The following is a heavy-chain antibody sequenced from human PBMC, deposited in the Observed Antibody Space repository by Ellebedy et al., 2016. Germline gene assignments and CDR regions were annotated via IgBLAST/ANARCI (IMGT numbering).Heavy chain of an antibody. Sequence: GSLRLXXSVSGGSISGDYWSWIRQPPGKELEWIGYIYYSGSTKYNPSLMRRVTISVDTSKNQFSLKLTSVTAADTAVYYCARGGSYPTRYFDYWGQGTLVTVSS. J-gene: IGHJ4*02. D-gene: IGHD1-26*01. CDR3: ARGGSYPTRYFDY. CDR2: IYYSGST. V-gene: IGHV4-59*03. CDR1: GGSISGDY.